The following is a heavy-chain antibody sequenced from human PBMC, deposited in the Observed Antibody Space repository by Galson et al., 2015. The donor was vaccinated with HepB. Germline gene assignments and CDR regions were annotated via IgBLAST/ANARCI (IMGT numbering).Heavy chain of an antibody. D-gene: IGHD1-26*01. CDR3: ARAEWVGATDY. V-gene: IGHV3-53*01. J-gene: IGHJ4*02. CDR1: GFTFSSNY. Sequence: SLRLSCAASGFTFSSNYMSWVRQAPGKGLEWVSVIYSGGSTYYADSVKGRFTISRDNSKNTLYLQMNSLRAEDTAVYYCARAEWVGATDYWGQGTLVTVSS. CDR2: IYSGGST.